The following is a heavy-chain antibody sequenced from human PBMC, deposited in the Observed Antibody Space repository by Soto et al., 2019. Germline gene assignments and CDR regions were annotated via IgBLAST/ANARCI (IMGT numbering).Heavy chain of an antibody. D-gene: IGHD2-8*01. Sequence: QVQLVQSGAEVKKPGASVKVSCKASGYTFTDYYIHWVRQAPGQGLEWMGMINPSGGSTDYAQKFRGRVTMTRATSTGTVYMELSSLRSEDTAVYYCARPPFPVCINAVFYPFDYWGQGTLVTVSS. V-gene: IGHV1-46*01. J-gene: IGHJ4*02. CDR3: ARPPFPVCINAVFYPFDY. CDR2: INPSGGST. CDR1: GYTFTDYY.